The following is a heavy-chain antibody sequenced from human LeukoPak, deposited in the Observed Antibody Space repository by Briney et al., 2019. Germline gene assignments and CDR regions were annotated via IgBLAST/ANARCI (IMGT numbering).Heavy chain of an antibody. CDR2: IYYSGST. CDR3: ARELSDYGDYPTAFDY. CDR1: GGSISSSSYY. D-gene: IGHD4-17*01. Sequence: SETLSLTCTVSGGSISSSSYYWGWIRQPPGKGLEWIGSIYYSGSTYYNPSLKSRVTISVDTSKNQFSLKLSSVTAADTAVYYCARELSDYGDYPTAFDYWGQGTLVTVSS. J-gene: IGHJ4*02. V-gene: IGHV4-39*07.